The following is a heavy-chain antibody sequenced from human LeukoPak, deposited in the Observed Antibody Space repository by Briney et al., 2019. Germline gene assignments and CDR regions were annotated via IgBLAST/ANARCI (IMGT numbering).Heavy chain of an antibody. V-gene: IGHV3-30*18. CDR3: AKDYGGNSGPQYYFDY. J-gene: IGHJ4*02. CDR1: GFTFSSYG. Sequence: GGPLRLSCGASGFTFSSYGMHGVRQAPGKGLEWVAVISYDGSNKYYADSVKGRFTISTDNSKNTLYLQMNSLRAEDTAVYYCAKDYGGNSGPQYYFDYWGQGTLVTVSS. CDR2: ISYDGSNK. D-gene: IGHD4-23*01.